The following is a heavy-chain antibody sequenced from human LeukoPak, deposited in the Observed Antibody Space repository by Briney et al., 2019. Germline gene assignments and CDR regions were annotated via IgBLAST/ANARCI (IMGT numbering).Heavy chain of an antibody. CDR1: GGSISSYY. CDR3: ARAAGGVVAAIDAFDI. Sequence: KPSETLSLTCTVSGGSISSYYWSWIRQPPGKGLEWIGYIYYSGSTNYNPSLKSRVTISVDTSKNQFSLKLSSVTAADTAVYYCARAAGGVVAAIDAFDIWGQGTMVTVSS. V-gene: IGHV4-59*01. J-gene: IGHJ3*02. D-gene: IGHD2-15*01. CDR2: IYYSGST.